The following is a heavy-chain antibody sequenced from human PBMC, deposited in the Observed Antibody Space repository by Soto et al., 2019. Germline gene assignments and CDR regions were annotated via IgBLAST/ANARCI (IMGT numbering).Heavy chain of an antibody. D-gene: IGHD3-16*01. V-gene: IGHV3-53*01. CDR1: VFTVSSYY. J-gene: IGHJ4*02. CDR2: IYSGDST. CDR3: ARGETFGSYYIDY. Sequence: PVGSPRLSCASYVFTVSSYYMSCVRQAPGKGLEWVSVIYSGDSTVYADSVKGRFTISRDNSKNTLYLQMNSQRAEDTAVYYCARGETFGSYYIDYWGQGTLVTVSS.